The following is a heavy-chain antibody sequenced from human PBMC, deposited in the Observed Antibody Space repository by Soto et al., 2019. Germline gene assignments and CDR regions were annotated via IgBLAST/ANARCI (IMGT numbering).Heavy chain of an antibody. Sequence: QVQQLESGPGLVKPWDTLSLTCTVSGAYISDFSWSWIRQPAGKGLEWIGRITVNGNTQYNPSFRSRVTMSMDTSRNQFTLNLQSATAADTALYYCARESGENWTYEAHWGQGTLVTVSS. D-gene: IGHD1-7*01. CDR1: GAYISDFS. J-gene: IGHJ1*01. V-gene: IGHV4-4*07. CDR2: ITVNGNT. CDR3: ARESGENWTYEAH.